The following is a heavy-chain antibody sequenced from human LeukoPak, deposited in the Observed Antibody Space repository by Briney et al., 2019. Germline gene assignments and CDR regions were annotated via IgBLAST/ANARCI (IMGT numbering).Heavy chain of an antibody. CDR3: ARTTRSNTYCSSTSCLDPHDAFDI. D-gene: IGHD2-2*01. V-gene: IGHV4-34*01. CDR1: GGSFSGYY. Sequence: PSETLSLTCAVYGGSFSGYYWSWIRQPPGKGLEWIGEINHSGSTNYNPSLKSRVTISVDTSKNQFSLKLSSVTAADTAVYYCARTTRSNTYCSSTSCLDPHDAFDIWGQGTMVTVSS. J-gene: IGHJ3*02. CDR2: INHSGST.